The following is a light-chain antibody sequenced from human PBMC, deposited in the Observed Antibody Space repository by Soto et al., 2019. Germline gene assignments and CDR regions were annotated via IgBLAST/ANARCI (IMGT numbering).Light chain of an antibody. CDR2: GAS. CDR3: QQRSDWPLT. CDR1: QSVSRY. Sequence: EIVLTQSPATLSLSPGERATLSCRASQSVSRYLAWFQQKPGQAPRLLIYGASNRATGIPARFSGSGSGTDVTLTIASLELEDFVVYYCQQRSDWPLTFGGGTKVDIK. J-gene: IGKJ4*02. V-gene: IGKV3-11*01.